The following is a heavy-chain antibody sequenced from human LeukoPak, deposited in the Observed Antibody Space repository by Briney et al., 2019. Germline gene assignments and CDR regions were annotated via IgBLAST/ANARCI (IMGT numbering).Heavy chain of an antibody. CDR1: GFSFSSYA. D-gene: IGHD2-8*02. CDR2: ITGSSGDT. J-gene: IGHJ4*02. Sequence: GGSLRLSCAASGFSFSSYAMSWVRQAPGKGLEWVAGITGSSGDTWYADSVKGRFTISKDNSKNTLYMEMNSLRAEDTAVYHCAKWSRDYCTGTVCYPFDSWGQGTLVTVSS. CDR3: AKWSRDYCTGTVCYPFDS. V-gene: IGHV3-23*01.